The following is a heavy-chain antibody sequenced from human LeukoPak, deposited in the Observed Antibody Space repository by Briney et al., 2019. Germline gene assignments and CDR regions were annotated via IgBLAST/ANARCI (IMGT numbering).Heavy chain of an antibody. Sequence: PSETLTLTCAVYGVSYSGYYWRWIRQPPGKALEWIGEIHHSRSTNYNPSLKSRVTISVDTSMNHFSLKLSSVTAADTAVYYCARGLDYYGSGSQGYYFDYWGQGTLVTVSS. J-gene: IGHJ4*02. V-gene: IGHV4-34*01. D-gene: IGHD3-10*01. CDR1: GVSYSGYY. CDR2: IHHSRST. CDR3: ARGLDYYGSGSQGYYFDY.